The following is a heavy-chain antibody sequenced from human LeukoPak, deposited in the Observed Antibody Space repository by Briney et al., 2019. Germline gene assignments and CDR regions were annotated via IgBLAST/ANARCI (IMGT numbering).Heavy chain of an antibody. CDR1: GFTFSSYG. D-gene: IGHD6-19*01. CDR3: AKDQWNPDF. V-gene: IGHV3-33*06. Sequence: GGSLRLSCAASGFTFSSYGMHWVRQAPGKGLEWVAVVWDDGSSQNYADSVKGRFTISRDNSKNLVFLQMNSLRAEGTAVYYCAKDQWNPDFWGQGTLVSVSS. CDR2: VWDDGSSQ. J-gene: IGHJ4*02.